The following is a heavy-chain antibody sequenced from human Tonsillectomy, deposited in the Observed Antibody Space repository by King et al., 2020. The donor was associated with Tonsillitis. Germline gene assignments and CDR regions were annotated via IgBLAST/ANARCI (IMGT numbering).Heavy chain of an antibody. V-gene: IGHV1-2*02. J-gene: IGHJ2*01. Sequence: VQLVGSGAEVKRPGASVKVSCKASGYTFTGYYMHWVRQAPGQGLEWMGWINPDSGGTRDAQNFQGRVTLTRYTSISTAYMELSRLRSDDTAVYYCARDPAYSYGPSPYWYFDLWGRGTLVTVSS. CDR2: INPDSGGT. CDR3: ARDPAYSYGPSPYWYFDL. D-gene: IGHD5-18*01. CDR1: GYTFTGYY.